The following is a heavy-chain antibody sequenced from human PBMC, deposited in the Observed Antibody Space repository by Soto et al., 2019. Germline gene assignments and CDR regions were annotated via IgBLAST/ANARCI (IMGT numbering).Heavy chain of an antibody. CDR2: IYPGDSDT. V-gene: IGHV5-51*01. J-gene: IGHJ6*02. CDR1: GYSFTSYW. Sequence: SLKISCKGSGYSFTSYWIGWVRQMPGKGLECMGIIYPGDSDTRYSPSFQGQVTISADKSISTAYLQWSSLKASDTAMYYCARHEKYWSYYYGMDVWGQGTTVTVSS. D-gene: IGHD2-8*02. CDR3: ARHEKYWSYYYGMDV.